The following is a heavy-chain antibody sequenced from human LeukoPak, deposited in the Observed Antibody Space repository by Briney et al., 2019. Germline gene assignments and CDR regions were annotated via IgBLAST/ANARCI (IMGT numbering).Heavy chain of an antibody. CDR2: IYTSGST. V-gene: IGHV4-61*02. D-gene: IGHD3-9*01. Sequence: PSGTLSLTCTVSGDSISTINYYWSWVRQPAGKGLEWIGRIYTSGSTNYDPSLKSRVTISVDTSKNQFSLKMSSVTAADTAVYYCARSPPTIFGHFDLWGRGTLVTVSS. J-gene: IGHJ2*01. CDR1: GDSISTINYY. CDR3: ARSPPTIFGHFDL.